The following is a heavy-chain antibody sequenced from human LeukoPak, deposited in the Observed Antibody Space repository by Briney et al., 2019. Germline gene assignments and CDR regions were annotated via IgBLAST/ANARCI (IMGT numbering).Heavy chain of an antibody. Sequence: GGSLRLSCAASGFIFSNSAMNWVRQVPGKGLEWVSAISGSGSNTLYADSVRGRFTISRDNSKNTLQLQMNSLRAEDTAVYYCAKSVAIYFYCGLDVWGQGTTVTVSS. CDR2: ISGSGSNT. CDR3: AKSVAIYFYCGLDV. CDR1: GFIFSNSA. J-gene: IGHJ6*02. D-gene: IGHD3-3*01. V-gene: IGHV3-23*01.